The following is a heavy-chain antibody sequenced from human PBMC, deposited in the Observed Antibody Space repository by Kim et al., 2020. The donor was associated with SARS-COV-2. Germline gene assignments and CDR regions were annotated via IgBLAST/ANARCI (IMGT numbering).Heavy chain of an antibody. CDR3: ARGTDVVVTAMRHWFDP. V-gene: IGHV4-31*03. D-gene: IGHD2-21*02. J-gene: IGHJ5*02. CDR1: GGSISSGGYY. CDR2: IYYSGST. Sequence: SETLSLTCTVSGGSISSGGYYWSWIRQHPGKGLEWIGYIYYSGSTYYNPSFKRRVTISVDTSKNQFSLKLSSVTAADTAVYYCARGTDVVVTAMRHWFDPWGQGTLVTVSS.